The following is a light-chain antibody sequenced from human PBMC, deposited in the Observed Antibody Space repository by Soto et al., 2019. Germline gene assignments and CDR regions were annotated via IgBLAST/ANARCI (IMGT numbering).Light chain of an antibody. CDR2: TTT. CDR1: QSISSY. CDR3: QQSYSTPYT. Sequence: DIPMTQSPSSLSASVGDRVTITCRASQSISSYLHWHQQKPGKAPKLLIYTTTSLQSGVPSRFSGSGSGTDFTLTISSLQPEDFATYYCQQSYSTPYTFGQGTKLEIQ. J-gene: IGKJ2*01. V-gene: IGKV1-39*01.